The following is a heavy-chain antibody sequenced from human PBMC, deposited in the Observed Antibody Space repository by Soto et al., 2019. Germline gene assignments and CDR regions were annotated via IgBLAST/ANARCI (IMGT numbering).Heavy chain of an antibody. CDR2: IYYSGST. CDR1: GGSISSSSYY. J-gene: IGHJ4*02. CDR3: SRVFYYDSSCYLHKYFFDY. Sequence: SETLSLTCTVSGGSISSSSYYWGWIRQPPGKGLEWIGSIYYSGSTYYNPSLKRRVTISVDTSKNQFSLKLSSVTAADMAVYYCSRVFYYDSSCYLHKYFFDYCGQGSLVTVSS. D-gene: IGHD3-22*01. V-gene: IGHV4-39*01.